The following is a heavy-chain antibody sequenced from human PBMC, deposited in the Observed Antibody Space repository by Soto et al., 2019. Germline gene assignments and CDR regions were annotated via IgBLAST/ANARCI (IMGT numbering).Heavy chain of an antibody. J-gene: IGHJ3*01. CDR2: IIPILGVA. Sequence: QVQLVQSGAEVRKPGSSVKVSCKTSGGTFSSYTISWVRQAPGQGLEWMGRIIPILGVANHAQKFLGRVPITAEKSTCTAYMELSSLGSKDTAVDYCASSTLPLPPVWEMWGQGTIVTVSS. CDR1: GGTFSSYT. CDR3: ASSTLPLPPVWEM. D-gene: IGHD1-26*01. V-gene: IGHV1-69*02.